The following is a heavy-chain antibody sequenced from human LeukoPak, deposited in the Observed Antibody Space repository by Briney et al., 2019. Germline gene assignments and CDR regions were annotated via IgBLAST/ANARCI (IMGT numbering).Heavy chain of an antibody. CDR2: ISGSGGST. CDR1: GFTFSSYA. Sequence: GGSLRLSCAASGFTFSSYAMSWVRQAPGKGLEWVSAISGSGGSTYYADSVKGRFTISRDNSKNTLYLQMNSLRAEDTAVYYCAKGSRLRYSYGYNIFDYWGQGTLVTVSS. J-gene: IGHJ4*02. V-gene: IGHV3-23*01. CDR3: AKGSRLRYSYGYNIFDY. D-gene: IGHD5-18*01.